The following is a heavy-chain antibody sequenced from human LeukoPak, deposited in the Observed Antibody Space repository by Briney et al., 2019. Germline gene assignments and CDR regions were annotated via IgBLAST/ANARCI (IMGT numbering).Heavy chain of an antibody. CDR2: IIPILGIA. D-gene: IGHD3-22*01. Sequence: ASVKVSCKASGGTFSSYAISWVRQAPGQGLEWMGRIIPILGIANYAQKFQGRVTITADKTTSTAYMELSSLRSEDTAVYYCARGRGRYYYDSSGPPPRYDYWGQGTLVTVSS. J-gene: IGHJ4*02. CDR1: GGTFSSYA. V-gene: IGHV1-69*04. CDR3: ARGRGRYYYDSSGPPPRYDY.